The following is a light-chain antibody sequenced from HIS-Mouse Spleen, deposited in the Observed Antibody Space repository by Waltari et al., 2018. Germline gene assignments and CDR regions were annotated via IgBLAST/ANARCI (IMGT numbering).Light chain of an antibody. CDR3: YSTDSSGNHRV. CDR1: ALPKKY. J-gene: IGLJ2*01. Sequence: SYELTQPPSVSVSPGQTARITCSGDALPKKYAYWYQQQAGQAPVLVIYEATKRPTGIPEGFSGSSSGAMATLTISGAQVEDEADYYCYSTDSSGNHRVFGGGTKLTVL. CDR2: EAT. V-gene: IGLV3-10*01.